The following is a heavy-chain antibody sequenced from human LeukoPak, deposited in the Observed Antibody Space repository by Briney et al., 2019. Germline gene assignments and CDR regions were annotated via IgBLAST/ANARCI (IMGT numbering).Heavy chain of an antibody. CDR2: IYYSGST. J-gene: IGHJ4*02. D-gene: IGHD3-10*01. CDR3: ARDYYGSGPSDY. CDR1: GGSISNYY. V-gene: IGHV4-59*01. Sequence: SETLSLTCTVSGGSISNYYWSWIRQPPGKGLEWIGSIYYSGSTNYNPSLKSRVTISVDTSKNQFSLKLSSVTAADTAVYYCARDYYGSGPSDYWGQGTLVTVSS.